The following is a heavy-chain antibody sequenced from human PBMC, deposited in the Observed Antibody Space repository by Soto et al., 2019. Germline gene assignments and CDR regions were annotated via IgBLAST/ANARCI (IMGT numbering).Heavy chain of an antibody. D-gene: IGHD6-13*01. V-gene: IGHV3-7*05. J-gene: IGHJ3*02. CDR1: GFTFSNYW. CDR3: ARDVSPVSRSLYLDDFDI. Sequence: EVQLVESGGGLVQPGGSLRLSCAASGFTFSNYWMTWVRQAPGKGLEWVANIKRDGSERSYLDSVRGRFTVSRDNAKKPRYPEMERLRTGDPAPFYCARDVSPVSRSLYLDDFDIWCQGTMVTVSS. CDR2: IKRDGSER.